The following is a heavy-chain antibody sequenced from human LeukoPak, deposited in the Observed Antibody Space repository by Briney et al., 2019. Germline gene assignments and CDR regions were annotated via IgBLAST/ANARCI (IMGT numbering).Heavy chain of an antibody. CDR1: GGSFSGYY. CDR3: ARRDSSGFIDY. Sequence: NPSETLSLTCTVYGGSFSGYYWSWIRQPPGKGLEWIGEINHSGSTNYNPSLKSRVTISVDTSKNQFSLKLSSVTAADTAVYYCARRDSSGFIDYWGQGTLVTVPS. D-gene: IGHD3-22*01. V-gene: IGHV4-34*01. CDR2: INHSGST. J-gene: IGHJ4*02.